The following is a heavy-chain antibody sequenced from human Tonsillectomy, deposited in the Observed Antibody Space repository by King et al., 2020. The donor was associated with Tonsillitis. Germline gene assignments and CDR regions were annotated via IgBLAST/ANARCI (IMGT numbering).Heavy chain of an antibody. CDR1: GGSISSHY. D-gene: IGHD6-13*01. Sequence: QLQESGPRLVKPSETLSLTCTVSGGSISSHYWNWIRQPPGKGLEWIGYILDSGSTNYNPSFKSRVTISIDTSKNQFSLKLSSVTAADMAVYYCVRDRSIAASGAGFAFDIWGQGTMVTVSS. CDR2: ILDSGST. CDR3: VRDRSIAASGAGFAFDI. V-gene: IGHV4-59*11. J-gene: IGHJ3*02.